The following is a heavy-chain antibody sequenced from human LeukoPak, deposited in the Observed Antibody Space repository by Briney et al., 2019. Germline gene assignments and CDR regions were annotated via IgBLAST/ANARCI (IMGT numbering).Heavy chain of an antibody. CDR3: ARGYCSGGSCYSVDYFDY. Sequence: SQTLSLTCAVSGGSISSGGYSWSWIRQPPGNGLEWIGYIYHSGSTYYNPSLESRVTISVDRSKNQFSLKLSSVTAADTAVYYCARGYCSGGSCYSVDYFDYWGQGTLVTVSS. D-gene: IGHD2-15*01. CDR1: GGSISSGGYS. CDR2: IYHSGST. V-gene: IGHV4-30-2*01. J-gene: IGHJ4*02.